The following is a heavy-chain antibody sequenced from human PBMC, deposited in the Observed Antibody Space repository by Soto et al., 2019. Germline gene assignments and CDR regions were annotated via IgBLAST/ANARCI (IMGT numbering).Heavy chain of an antibody. J-gene: IGHJ5*02. D-gene: IGHD3-9*01. CDR3: ARVPYYDILTGYYSGVPWFDP. V-gene: IGHV4-59*01. CDR1: GGSISSYY. Sequence: SETLSLTCTVSGGSISSYYWSWIQQPPGKGLEWIGYIYYSGSTNYNPSLKSRVTISVDTSKNQFSLKLSSVTAADTAVYYCARVPYYDILTGYYSGVPWFDPWGQGTLVTVSS. CDR2: IYYSGST.